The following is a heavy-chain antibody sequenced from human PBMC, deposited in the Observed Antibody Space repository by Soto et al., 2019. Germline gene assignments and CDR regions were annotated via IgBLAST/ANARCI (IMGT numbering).Heavy chain of an antibody. J-gene: IGHJ3*02. V-gene: IGHV2-5*02. CDR2: IYWDDDK. CDR1: GFSLSTSGVG. CDR3: AHPRTYCSGGRCNLRSDDAFDI. D-gene: IGHD2-15*01. Sequence: QITLKESGPTLVKPTQTLTLTCTFSGFSLSTSGVGVGWIRQPPGKALEWLALIYWDDDKRYSPSLKSRLTITKDTTKNHVVLTMTNIDPVDTATYYCAHPRTYCSGGRCNLRSDDAFDIWGQGTMATVSS.